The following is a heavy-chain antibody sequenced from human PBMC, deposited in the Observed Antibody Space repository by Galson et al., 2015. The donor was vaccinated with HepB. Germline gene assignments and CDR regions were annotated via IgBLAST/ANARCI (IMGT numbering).Heavy chain of an antibody. J-gene: IGHJ4*02. CDR2: ITYDGSNK. CDR1: YA. CDR3: AKVHSTVTTSSIDY. Sequence: YAMHWVRQAPGKGLEWVAVITYDGSNKFYGDSVKGRFTISRDNSKNTLYLQMDSLRDDDTAVYYCAKVHSTVTTSSIDYWGQGTLVTVSS. V-gene: IGHV3-30*04. D-gene: IGHD4-17*01.